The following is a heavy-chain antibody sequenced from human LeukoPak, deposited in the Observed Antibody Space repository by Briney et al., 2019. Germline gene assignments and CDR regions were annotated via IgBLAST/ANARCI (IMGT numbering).Heavy chain of an antibody. Sequence: ASVKVSCKASGYTFTSYGISWVRQAPGQGLEWMGWISAYNGNTNYAQKLQGRVTMTTDTSTSTAYMELRSLRSDDTAVYYCARDMITMVRGVMGVGPTIFDYWGQGTLVTVSS. J-gene: IGHJ4*02. V-gene: IGHV1-18*01. CDR2: ISAYNGNT. CDR1: GYTFTSYG. D-gene: IGHD3-10*01. CDR3: ARDMITMVRGVMGVGPTIFDY.